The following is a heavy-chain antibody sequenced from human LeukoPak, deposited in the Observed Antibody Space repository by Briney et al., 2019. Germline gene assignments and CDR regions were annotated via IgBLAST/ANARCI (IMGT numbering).Heavy chain of an antibody. V-gene: IGHV2-5*02. CDR1: GFSLSTSGVG. D-gene: IGHD5/OR15-5a*01. CDR2: IYWDNDK. Sequence: SGPTLVNPTQTLTLTCTFSGFSLSTSGVGVGWIRQPPGKALEWLALIYWDNDKRNSPYLKSRLTITKDTSKNQVVLTMTNMDPVDTATYYCAHSSPSVHTFDYWGQGTLVTVSS. CDR3: AHSSPSVHTFDY. J-gene: IGHJ4*02.